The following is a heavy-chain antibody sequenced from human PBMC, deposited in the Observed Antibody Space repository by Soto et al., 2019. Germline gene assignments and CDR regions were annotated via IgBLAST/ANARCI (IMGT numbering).Heavy chain of an antibody. J-gene: IGHJ6*02. CDR2: MSSSSTTK. CDR3: ARAISAAGLLYYYAMDV. Sequence: GGSLRLSCAASGFTFSSYSMNWVRQAPGKGLEWVSYMSSSSTTKWYADSVKGRFSISRDSAKNSLYLQMNSLRAEDTAVYYCARAISAAGLLYYYAMDVWGQGTTVTVSS. CDR1: GFTFSSYS. D-gene: IGHD6-13*01. V-gene: IGHV3-48*01.